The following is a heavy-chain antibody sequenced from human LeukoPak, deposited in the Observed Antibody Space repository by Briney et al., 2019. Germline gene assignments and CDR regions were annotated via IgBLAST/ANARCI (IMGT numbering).Heavy chain of an antibody. J-gene: IGHJ6*02. D-gene: IGHD6-19*01. CDR1: GGSFSGYY. Sequence: SETLSLTCAVYGGSFSGYYWSWIRQPPGKGLEWIGEINHSGSTNYNPSLKSRVTISVDTSKNQSSLKLSSVTAADTAVYYCARGPYSSGWTYYYYYYGMDVWGQGTTVTVSS. CDR2: INHSGST. CDR3: ARGPYSSGWTYYYYYYGMDV. V-gene: IGHV4-34*01.